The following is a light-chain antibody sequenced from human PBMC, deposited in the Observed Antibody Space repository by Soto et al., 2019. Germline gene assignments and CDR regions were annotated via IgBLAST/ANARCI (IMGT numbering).Light chain of an antibody. CDR2: GAS. J-gene: IGKJ5*01. Sequence: EIVMTQSPATLSVSPGERATLSCRASQSVSSNLAWYQFKPGQAPRIIIFGASGRATGIPDRFSGSGSGTDFTLTISSLEPEDFAVYYCQKYGSSPPITFGQGTRLEIK. CDR3: QKYGSSPPIT. V-gene: IGKV3-20*01. CDR1: QSVSSN.